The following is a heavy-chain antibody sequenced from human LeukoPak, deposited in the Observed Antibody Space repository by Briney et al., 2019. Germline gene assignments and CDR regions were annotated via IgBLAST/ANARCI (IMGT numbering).Heavy chain of an antibody. V-gene: IGHV1-69*13. J-gene: IGHJ5*02. CDR3: ARAPIVVIPAAIQNCFDP. D-gene: IGHD2-2*01. Sequence: GASVEVSCKASGGTFSSYAISWVRQAPGQGLEWMGGIIPIFGTANYAQKFQGRVTITADESTSTAYMELSSLRSEDTAVYYCARAPIVVIPAAIQNCFDPRGQGTLVTVSS. CDR2: IIPIFGTA. CDR1: GGTFSSYA.